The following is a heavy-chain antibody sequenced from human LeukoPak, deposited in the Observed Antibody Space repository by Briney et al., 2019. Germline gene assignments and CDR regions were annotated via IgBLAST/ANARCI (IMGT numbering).Heavy chain of an antibody. CDR3: AREVGTTLDY. Sequence: GGSLRLSCAASGFTFSSYTMNWVRQAPGKGLEWVSSISGSSSFIYYADSLKGRFTISRDNAKNSLYLQMNSLRAEDTAVYYRAREVGTTLDYWGQGTLVTVSS. CDR2: ISGSSSFI. D-gene: IGHD1-26*01. CDR1: GFTFSSYT. V-gene: IGHV3-21*01. J-gene: IGHJ4*02.